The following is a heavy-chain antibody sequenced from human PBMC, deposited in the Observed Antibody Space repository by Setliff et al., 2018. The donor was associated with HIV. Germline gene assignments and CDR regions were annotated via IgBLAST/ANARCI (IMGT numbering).Heavy chain of an antibody. CDR3: ATDNGPSYSMDI. V-gene: IGHV3-15*01. J-gene: IGHJ6*02. D-gene: IGHD2-21*01. CDR1: GLTFNNAW. CDR2: IKKSSDGGKT. Sequence: LRLSCVASGLTFNNAWMNWVRQAPGKGLEWLGRIKKSSDGGKTDDASPVKGRFTISRDDSKNTLYLQMNSLKTEDTGVYFCATDNGPSYSMDIWGQGTTVTVSS.